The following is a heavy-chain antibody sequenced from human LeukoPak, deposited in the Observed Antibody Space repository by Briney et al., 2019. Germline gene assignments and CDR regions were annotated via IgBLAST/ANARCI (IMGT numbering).Heavy chain of an antibody. V-gene: IGHV3-21*01. CDR1: GFTFSSYS. Sequence: GGSLSLSCAASGFTFSSYSMNWVRQAPGKGLEWVSSISSSSSYIYYADSVKGRSTISRDNAKNSLYLQMNSLRAEDTAVYYCAVPDSSSWYFDYWGQGTLVTVSS. J-gene: IGHJ4*02. CDR3: AVPDSSSWYFDY. D-gene: IGHD6-13*01. CDR2: ISSSSSYI.